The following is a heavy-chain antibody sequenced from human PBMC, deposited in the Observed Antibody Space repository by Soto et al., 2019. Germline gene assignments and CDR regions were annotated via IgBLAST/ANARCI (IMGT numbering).Heavy chain of an antibody. J-gene: IGHJ6*01. CDR1: GFTFSSYW. D-gene: IGHD3-3*01. CDR2: INSDGSST. CDR3: ARDFTYYDFWSGYRMDV. V-gene: IGHV3-74*01. Sequence: PGGSLRLSCAASGFTFSSYWMHWVRQAPGKGLVWVSRINSDGSSTSYADSVKGRFTISRDNAKNTLYLQMNSVRAEDTAVYYCARDFTYYDFWSGYRMDVWGQGTTVTVSS.